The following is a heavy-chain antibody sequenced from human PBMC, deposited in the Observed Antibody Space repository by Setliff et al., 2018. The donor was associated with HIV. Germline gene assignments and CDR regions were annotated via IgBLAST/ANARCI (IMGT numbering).Heavy chain of an antibody. V-gene: IGHV3-30*04. Sequence: GGSLRLSCAASGFTFSGYAMHWVRQAPGKGLEWVAVISYDGSYEYYADSVKGRFTISRDYAKNSLYLQMNSLRAEDTAVYYCARDQQWELVSWFDPWGQGTLVTVSS. CDR1: GFTFSGYA. J-gene: IGHJ5*02. CDR3: ARDQQWELVSWFDP. CDR2: ISYDGSYE. D-gene: IGHD1-26*01.